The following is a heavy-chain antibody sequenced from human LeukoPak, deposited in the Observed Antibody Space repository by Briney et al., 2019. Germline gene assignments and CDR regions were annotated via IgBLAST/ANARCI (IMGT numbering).Heavy chain of an antibody. V-gene: IGHV3-7*01. CDR2: INQDGSEK. D-gene: IGHD5-24*01. CDR1: GFTFSSKW. CDR3: ARDGGTDGYPLGY. J-gene: IGHJ4*02. Sequence: GGSLRLSCTVSGFTFSSKWMSWVRQAPGKGLEWVANINQDGSEKYYVDSVKGRFTVSRDNAKNSLYLQMNSLRAEDTAVYYCARDGGTDGYPLGYWGQGTLVTVSS.